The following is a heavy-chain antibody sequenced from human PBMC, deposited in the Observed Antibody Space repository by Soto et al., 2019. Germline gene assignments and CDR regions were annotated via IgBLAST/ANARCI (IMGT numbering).Heavy chain of an antibody. Sequence: QVQLQESGPGRVKPSQTLSLTCTVSGGSISSGGYYWSWIRQHPGKGLEWIGYIYYSGSTYYNPSLKSRVTISVDTSKNQFSLKLSSVTASDTAVYYCARGSVVAATLFDYWGQETLVTVSS. CDR3: ARGSVVAATLFDY. CDR2: IYYSGST. CDR1: GGSISSGGYY. D-gene: IGHD2-15*01. V-gene: IGHV4-31*03. J-gene: IGHJ4*02.